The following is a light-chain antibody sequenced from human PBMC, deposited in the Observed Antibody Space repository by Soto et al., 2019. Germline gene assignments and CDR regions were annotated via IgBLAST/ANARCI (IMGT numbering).Light chain of an antibody. Sequence: DIQMAQSPSSLSPSVRDRVTITSRANQTIPTYLNWYQHKPGKAPKLLIFSASTLQSGVSSRFSGSGSGTDFTLTINSLQPEDFASYYCQQSYKIPPTFGQGTKVEIK. CDR3: QQSYKIPPT. CDR1: QTIPTY. V-gene: IGKV1-39*01. J-gene: IGKJ2*01. CDR2: SAS.